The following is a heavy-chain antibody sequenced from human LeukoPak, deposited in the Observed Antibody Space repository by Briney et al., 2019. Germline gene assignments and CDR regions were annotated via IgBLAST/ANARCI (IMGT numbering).Heavy chain of an antibody. CDR2: IYYSGST. J-gene: IGHJ4*02. Sequence: PSETLSLTCTVSGGSISSYYWSWIRQPPGKGLEWIGYIYYSGSTNYNPSLKSRVTISVDTSKNQFSLKLSSVTAADTAVYYCAREDSSGYHDYWGQGTLVTVSS. D-gene: IGHD3-22*01. CDR1: GGSISSYY. V-gene: IGHV4-59*01. CDR3: AREDSSGYHDY.